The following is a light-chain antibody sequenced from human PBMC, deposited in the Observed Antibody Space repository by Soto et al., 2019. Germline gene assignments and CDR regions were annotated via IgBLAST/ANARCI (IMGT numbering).Light chain of an antibody. V-gene: IGKV3-15*01. CDR1: QSVSSN. Sequence: EIVLTQSPGTLSLSPGERATLSCGASQSVSSNLAWYQQKPGQAPRLLIYGASTRATGIPARFSGSGSGTEFTLTISSLQSEDFAVYYCQQYNNWPWITFGQGTRLEI. J-gene: IGKJ5*01. CDR2: GAS. CDR3: QQYNNWPWIT.